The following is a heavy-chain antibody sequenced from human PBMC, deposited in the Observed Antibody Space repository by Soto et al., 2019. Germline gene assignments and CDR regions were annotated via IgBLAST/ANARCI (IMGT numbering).Heavy chain of an antibody. Sequence: ASVKVSCKASGYTFTSYGISWVRQAPGQGLEWMGIINPSGGSTSYAQKFQGRVTMTRDTSTSTVYMELSSLRSEDTAVYYCARESIVLVPARGPNYYYYGMDVWGQGTTVTVCS. D-gene: IGHD2-2*01. J-gene: IGHJ6*02. V-gene: IGHV1-46*01. CDR1: GYTFTSYG. CDR3: ARESIVLVPARGPNYYYYGMDV. CDR2: INPSGGST.